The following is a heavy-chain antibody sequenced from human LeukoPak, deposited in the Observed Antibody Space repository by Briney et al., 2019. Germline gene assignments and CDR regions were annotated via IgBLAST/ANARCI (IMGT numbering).Heavy chain of an antibody. CDR2: ISTYNGDT. CDR3: AREWWGYDVLTGDNWFDP. Sequence: ASVKVSCTASGYTFTGFYIHWVRQAPGQGLEWMGWISTYNGDTNYAQKFQGRVIMTTDTSTSTAYIELRSLRSDDTASYYCAREWWGYDVLTGDNWFDPWGQGTLVTVSS. J-gene: IGHJ5*02. D-gene: IGHD3-9*01. V-gene: IGHV1-18*04. CDR1: GYTFTGFY.